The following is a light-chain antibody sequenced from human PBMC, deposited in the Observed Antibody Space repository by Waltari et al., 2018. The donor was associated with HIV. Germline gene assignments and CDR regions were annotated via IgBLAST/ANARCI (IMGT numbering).Light chain of an antibody. CDR3: QSSDNTLSGSV. V-gene: IGLV1-40*01. CDR2: NTN. CDR1: RANIGTHD. Sequence: QSVLTQPPSVSGAPGQRVTLSCTGTRANIGTHDVHWYQQLPGTAPPLLIHNTNRRPSGVPDRFSGSKSGTSASLAINGLQAEDEADYYCQSSDNTLSGSVFGGGTKLTVL. J-gene: IGLJ2*01.